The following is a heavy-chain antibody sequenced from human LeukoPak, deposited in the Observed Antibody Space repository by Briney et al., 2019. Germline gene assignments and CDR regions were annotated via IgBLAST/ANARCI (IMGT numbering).Heavy chain of an antibody. CDR2: ISYSGGA. CDR1: GGSIFSYY. V-gene: IGHV4-59*01. Sequence: SETLSLTCTVSGGSIFSYYWNWIRQPPGKGLEWIGYISYSGGADYNPSLESRVTISADTSKNQFSLKLSSVTAADTAVYYCARWGITIFGDAGDWFDPWGQGTLVTVSS. J-gene: IGHJ5*02. CDR3: ARWGITIFGDAGDWFDP. D-gene: IGHD3-3*01.